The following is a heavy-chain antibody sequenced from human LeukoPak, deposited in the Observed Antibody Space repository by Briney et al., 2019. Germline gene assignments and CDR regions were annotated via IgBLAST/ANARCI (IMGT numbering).Heavy chain of an antibody. CDR3: ARGLRITGTT. J-gene: IGHJ4*02. CDR2: INHSGST. Sequence: SETLSLTCAVYGGSFSGYYWSWIRQPPGKGLEWIGEINHSGSTNYNPSLKSRVTISVDTSKNQFSLKLRSVTAADTTVYYCARGLRITGTTWSQGTLVTVSS. D-gene: IGHD1-20*01. CDR1: GGSFSGYY. V-gene: IGHV4-34*01.